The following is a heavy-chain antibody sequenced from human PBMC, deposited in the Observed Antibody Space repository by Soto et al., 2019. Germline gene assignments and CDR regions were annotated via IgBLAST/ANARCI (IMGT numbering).Heavy chain of an antibody. CDR3: ATNSVGAKQAFDN. Sequence: GKGLEWIGEINHSGSTNYNPSLKGRVTISVDTSKNQFSLTLSSVTAADTAVYYCATNSVGAKQAFDNWGEGTLVTVSS. V-gene: IGHV4-34*01. CDR2: INHSGST. J-gene: IGHJ4*02. D-gene: IGHD1-26*01.